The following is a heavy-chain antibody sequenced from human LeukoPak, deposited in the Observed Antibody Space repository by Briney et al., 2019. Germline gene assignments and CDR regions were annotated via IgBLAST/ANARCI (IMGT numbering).Heavy chain of an antibody. CDR1: GFTFSSYW. CDR2: IKQDGSEK. V-gene: IGHV3-7*01. Sequence: GGSLRLSCAASGFTFSSYWMSWVRQAPGKGLEWVANIKQDGSEKYYVDSVKGRFTISRDNAKNSLYLQMNSLRAEDTAVYYRARVYYYYYMDVWGKGTTVTISS. J-gene: IGHJ6*03. CDR3: ARVYYYYYMDV.